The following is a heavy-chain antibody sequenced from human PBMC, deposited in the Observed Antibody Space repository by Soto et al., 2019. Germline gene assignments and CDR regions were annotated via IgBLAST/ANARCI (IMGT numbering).Heavy chain of an antibody. J-gene: IGHJ4*02. CDR1: GGSISSSSYY. V-gene: IGHV4-39*07. CDR3: SRYHRLDY. CDR2: IYYSGST. Sequence: SETLSLTCTVSGGSISSSSYYWGWIRQPPGKGLEWIGSIYYSGSTYYNPSLRSRVTISIDTSKNQFSLELSSVTAADTAGYYCSRYHRLDYWAQGTLVTVSS. D-gene: IGHD2-2*01.